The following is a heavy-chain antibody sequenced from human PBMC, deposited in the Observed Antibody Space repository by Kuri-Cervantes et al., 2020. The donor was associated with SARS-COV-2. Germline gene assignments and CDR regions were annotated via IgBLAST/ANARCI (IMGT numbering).Heavy chain of an antibody. J-gene: IGHJ6*02. V-gene: IGHV4-34*01. D-gene: IGHD4-11*01. CDR2: INHSGST. CDR3: ARARTVTTFYYYYGMDA. Sequence: SQTLSLTCAVYGGSFSGYYWSWIRQPPGKGLEWIGEINHSGSTNYNPSLKSRVTISVDTSKNQFSLKLSSVTAADTAVYYCARARTVTTFYYYYGMDAWGQGTTVTVSS. CDR1: GGSFSGYY.